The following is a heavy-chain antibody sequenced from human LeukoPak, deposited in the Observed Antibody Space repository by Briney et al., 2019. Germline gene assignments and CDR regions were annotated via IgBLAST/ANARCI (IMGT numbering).Heavy chain of an antibody. J-gene: IGHJ6*03. Sequence: GTSLRLSCAASGFTFSGYAVHWVRQAPGKGLQWVAAISCDGYNKYYADSLKGRFTISRENSKNTLWLQMNSLRAEDTAVYYCARGGMYDSYYFFYMDVWGKRTTVTVSS. D-gene: IGHD3-22*01. CDR1: GFTFSGYA. V-gene: IGHV3-30*01. CDR3: ARGGMYDSYYFFYMDV. CDR2: ISCDGYNK.